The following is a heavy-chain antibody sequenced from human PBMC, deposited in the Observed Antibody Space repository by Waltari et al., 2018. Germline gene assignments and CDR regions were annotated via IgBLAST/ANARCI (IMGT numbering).Heavy chain of an antibody. CDR1: GGSFSGYY. J-gene: IGHJ4*02. CDR3: ARKYSSSWYAPRFDY. Sequence: QVQLQQWGAGLLKPSETLSLTCAVYGGSFSGYYWSWIRQPPGKGLEWIGEINHSGSTNHNPALKARVTISVDTAKNQFSLKLSSVTAADTAVYYCARKYSSSWYAPRFDYWGQGTLVTVSS. V-gene: IGHV4-34*01. CDR2: INHSGST. D-gene: IGHD6-13*01.